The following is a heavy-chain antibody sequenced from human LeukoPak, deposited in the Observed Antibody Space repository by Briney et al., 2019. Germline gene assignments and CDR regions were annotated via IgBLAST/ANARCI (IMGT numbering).Heavy chain of an antibody. CDR1: GYSISSGYY. Sequence: PSETLSLTCTVSGYSISSGYYWGWIRQPPGKGLEWIGSIYHSGSTYYNPSLKSRVTISVDTSKNQFSLKLSSVTAADTAVYYCAREPLVRLRYFDWLLDPGNATDPNRNWFDPWGQGTLVTVSS. V-gene: IGHV4-38-2*02. CDR3: AREPLVRLRYFDWLLDPGNATDPNRNWFDP. CDR2: IYHSGST. D-gene: IGHD3-9*01. J-gene: IGHJ5*02.